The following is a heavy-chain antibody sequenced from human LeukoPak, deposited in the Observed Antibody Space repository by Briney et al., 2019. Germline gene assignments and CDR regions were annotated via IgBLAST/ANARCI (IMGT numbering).Heavy chain of an antibody. V-gene: IGHV4-59*01. D-gene: IGHD6-13*01. CDR3: ARGSYSSSWYTYYYYYMDV. CDR2: IYYSGST. CDR1: GGSISSYY. J-gene: IGHJ6*03. Sequence: KPSETLSLTCTVSGGSISSYYWSWIRQPPGKGLEWIGYIYYSGSTNYNPSLKSRVTISVDTSKNQFSLKLSSVTAADTAVYYCARGSYSSSWYTYYYYYMDVWGKGTTVTISS.